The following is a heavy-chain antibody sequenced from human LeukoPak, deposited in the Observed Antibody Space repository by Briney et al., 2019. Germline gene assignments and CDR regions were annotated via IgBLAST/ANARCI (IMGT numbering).Heavy chain of an antibody. CDR3: ARGGQWPVDY. CDR2: ISGVGASYI. Sequence: PGGSLRLSCEVSEFALERYTMSWVRQAPGKGLEWVSSISGVGASYIFYADSVKGRFTISRDNARNSLYLQMDSPKVEDTALYYCARGGQWPVDYWGQGTLVTVSS. CDR1: EFALERYT. D-gene: IGHD6-19*01. J-gene: IGHJ4*02. V-gene: IGHV3-21*01.